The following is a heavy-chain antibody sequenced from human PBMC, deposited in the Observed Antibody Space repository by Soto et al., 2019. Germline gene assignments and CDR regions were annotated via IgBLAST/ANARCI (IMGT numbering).Heavy chain of an antibody. CDR1: GYTFTGYY. J-gene: IGHJ4*02. V-gene: IGHV1-2*02. CDR3: ARIYNYAFDY. D-gene: IGHD5-18*01. CDR2: INPNSGGT. Sequence: QVRLVQSGADVKKPGASVRVSCQASGYTFTGYYMHWVRQAPGQGLEWMGWINPNSGGTNYVQNFQGRVTMTRDTSISTAYMELSRLRSDDTAIYYCARIYNYAFDYWGQGTLVTVSS.